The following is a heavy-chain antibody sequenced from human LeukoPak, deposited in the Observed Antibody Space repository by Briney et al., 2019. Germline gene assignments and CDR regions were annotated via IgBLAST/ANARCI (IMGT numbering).Heavy chain of an antibody. J-gene: IGHJ5*02. CDR2: ISSSSSYI. D-gene: IGHD6-19*01. CDR1: GFTFSDYY. CDR3: ARGSGSGWSLGWFDP. Sequence: GGSLRLSCAASGFTFSDYYMNWVRQAPGKGLEWVSSISSSSSYIYYADSVKGRFTISRDNAKNSLYLQMNSLRAEDTAVYYCARGSGSGWSLGWFDPWGQGTLVTVSS. V-gene: IGHV3-21*01.